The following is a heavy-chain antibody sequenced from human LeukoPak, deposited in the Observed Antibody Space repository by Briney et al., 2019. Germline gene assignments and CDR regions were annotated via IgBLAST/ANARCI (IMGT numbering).Heavy chain of an antibody. V-gene: IGHV4-38-2*01. CDR3: ARQGCYDINWFDP. CDR2: IYHSGST. CDR1: GYSISSGYY. D-gene: IGHD3-9*01. Sequence: SETLSLTCAVSGYSISSGYYWGWIRQPPGKGLEWIGSIYHSGSTYYNPSLKSRVTISVDTSKNQFSLKLSSVTAADTAVYYCARQGCYDINWFDPWGQGTLVTVSS. J-gene: IGHJ5*02.